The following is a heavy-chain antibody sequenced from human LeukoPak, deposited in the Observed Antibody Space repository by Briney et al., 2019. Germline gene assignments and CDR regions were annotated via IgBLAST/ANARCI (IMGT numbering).Heavy chain of an antibody. Sequence: GESLKISCKGSGYSFTSYWIGWVRQMPGKGLEWMGIIYPGDSDTRYSPSSQGQVTISADKSISTAYPHWSRLKASDTAMSYCARHKVDTAMGNYFDYWGQGTLVTVSS. CDR2: IYPGDSDT. CDR1: GYSFTSYW. V-gene: IGHV5-51*01. CDR3: ARHKVDTAMGNYFDY. J-gene: IGHJ4*02. D-gene: IGHD5-18*01.